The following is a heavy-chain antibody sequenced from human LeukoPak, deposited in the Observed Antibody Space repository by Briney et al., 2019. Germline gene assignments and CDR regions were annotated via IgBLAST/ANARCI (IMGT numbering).Heavy chain of an antibody. CDR1: GFTFDDYA. V-gene: IGHV3-9*01. CDR3: AKELVLRRDYYGMDV. Sequence: GGSLRLSCAASGFTFDDYAMHWVRQAPGKGLEWVSDISWNSGSIGYADSVKGRFTISRDNAKNSLYLQMNSLRAEDTALYYCAKELVLRRDYYGMDVWGQGTTVTVSS. D-gene: IGHD2-15*01. J-gene: IGHJ6*02. CDR2: ISWNSGSI.